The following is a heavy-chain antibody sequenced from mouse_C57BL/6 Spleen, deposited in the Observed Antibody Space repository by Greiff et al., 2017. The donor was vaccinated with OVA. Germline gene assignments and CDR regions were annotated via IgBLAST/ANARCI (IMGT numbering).Heavy chain of an antibody. V-gene: IGHV1-15*01. Sequence: VQLQQSGAELVRPGASVTLSCKASGYTFTDYEMHWVKQTPVHGLEWIGAIDPETGGTAYNQKFKGKAILTADKSSSTAYMELRSLTSEDSAVYYCTRAATVVARRWFAYWGQGTLVTVSA. CDR3: TRAATVVARRWFAY. D-gene: IGHD1-1*01. CDR1: GYTFTDYE. J-gene: IGHJ3*01. CDR2: IDPETGGT.